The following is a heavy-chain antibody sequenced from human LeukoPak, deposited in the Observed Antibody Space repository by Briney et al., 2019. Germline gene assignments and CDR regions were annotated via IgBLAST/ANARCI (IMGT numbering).Heavy chain of an antibody. CDR1: GFTFSSYT. J-gene: IGHJ4*02. Sequence: GGSLDLSLPASGFTFSSYTMNWAGQAQGKGLEWVSSISSSSSYIYYADSVKGRFTISRDNAKNSLYLQMNSLRAEDTAVYYCARDNAVTAVSPWDYWGQGTLVTVSS. CDR2: ISSSSSYI. CDR3: ARDNAVTAVSPWDY. D-gene: IGHD4-11*01. V-gene: IGHV3-21*01.